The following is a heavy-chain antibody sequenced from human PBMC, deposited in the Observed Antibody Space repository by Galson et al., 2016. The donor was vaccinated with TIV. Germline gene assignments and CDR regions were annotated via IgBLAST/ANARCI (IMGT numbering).Heavy chain of an antibody. V-gene: IGHV1-46*03. CDR1: GHIFTRDY. Sequence: SVKVSCKASGHIFTRDYAHWVRQAPGQGLEWMGVIDPTYGGTTFAQKFQALVTMTRDTSTSTVYMEVSGLKSDDTAVYYCIRDLGRLRDFWGQGTLVTVSS. D-gene: IGHD7-27*01. J-gene: IGHJ4*02. CDR3: IRDLGRLRDF. CDR2: IDPTYGGT.